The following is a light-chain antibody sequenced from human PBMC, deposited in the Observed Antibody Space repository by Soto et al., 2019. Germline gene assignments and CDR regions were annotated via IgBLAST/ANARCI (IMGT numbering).Light chain of an antibody. CDR3: QARSNWPS. CDR2: DAS. J-gene: IGKJ3*01. CDR1: QSVSSF. Sequence: EIVLTQSPGTLALSPGERATLSCRASQSVSSFLAWYQQKPGQSPRLLIYDASNRATGIPTRFSGSGSGTDFTLTIXXLEPEDFAVYYCQARSNWPSFGPGTKVDI. V-gene: IGKV3-11*01.